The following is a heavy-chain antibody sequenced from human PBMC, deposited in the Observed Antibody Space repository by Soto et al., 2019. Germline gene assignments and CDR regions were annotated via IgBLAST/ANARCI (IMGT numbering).Heavy chain of an antibody. Sequence: QVQLQQWGAGPLRPLETLSLTCGVSGGSFSGYYWAWIRQSSGKGLEWIGEINDRGSINYNPSLQSRVSISVDTSKNHYALNLRSVTAADPAVYYCARESHDILTGPPWVWYFDLWGRGTLVTVSS. CDR1: GGSFSGYY. CDR3: ARESHDILTGPPWVWYFDL. J-gene: IGHJ2*01. CDR2: INDRGSI. D-gene: IGHD3-9*01. V-gene: IGHV4-34*01.